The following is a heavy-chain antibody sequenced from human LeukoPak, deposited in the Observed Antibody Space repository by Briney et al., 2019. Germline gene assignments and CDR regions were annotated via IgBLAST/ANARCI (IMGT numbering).Heavy chain of an antibody. CDR2: IKEAGREQ. Sequence: GWALRRSSTAAGCTFVIYCMTWCRQPPGKEGEGVVRIKEAGREQQYVGSVKRRFILSRDNAKNSVHGQMNRLRDEATPVYFCARVRAGHYFDYWGQGGLVTVYS. CDR1: GCTFVIYC. J-gene: IGHJ4*02. CDR3: ARVRAGHYFDY. V-gene: IGHV3-7*01.